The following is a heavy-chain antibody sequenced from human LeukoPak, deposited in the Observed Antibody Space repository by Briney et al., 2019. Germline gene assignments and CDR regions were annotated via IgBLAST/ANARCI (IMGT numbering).Heavy chain of an antibody. J-gene: IGHJ3*02. Sequence: GGSLRLSCEVFGFRFDDYGMNWVRQAPGKGLEWVSYITGSGSTIYYADSVKGRFTISRDNAKNSLYLQMNSLRAEDTAVYYCARERGGYYLDAFDIWGQGTMVTVSS. CDR3: ARERGGYYLDAFDI. V-gene: IGHV3-48*03. CDR1: GFRFDDYG. CDR2: ITGSGSTI. D-gene: IGHD3-22*01.